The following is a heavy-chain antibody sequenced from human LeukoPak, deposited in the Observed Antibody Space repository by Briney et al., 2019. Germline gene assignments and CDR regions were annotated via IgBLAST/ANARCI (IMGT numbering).Heavy chain of an antibody. CDR1: GASMSGRTYY. CDR2: IYYSGTT. CDR3: AREEVVGDILNRYYYYMDV. Sequence: PSETLSLTCTVSGASMSGRTYYWGWIRQSPGKGLEWIGTIYYSGTTNYNPSLEGRVTMSVDTSKNQFSLKLSSVTAADTAVYYCAREEVVGDILNRYYYYMDVWGKGTTVTVSS. D-gene: IGHD3-9*01. V-gene: IGHV4-39*07. J-gene: IGHJ6*03.